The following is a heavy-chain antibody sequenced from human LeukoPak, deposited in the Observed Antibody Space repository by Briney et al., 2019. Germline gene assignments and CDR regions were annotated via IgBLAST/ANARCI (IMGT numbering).Heavy chain of an antibody. Sequence: SETLSLTCIVSGDSLSRYYRSWMRDPPGEGLGNIGHIYYSGSTNHNPSLKSRVTISVDTSKNQFSLKLSSVTAADTAVYYCARDGIGTAMVWGDGMDVWGQGTTVTVSS. CDR1: GDSLSRYY. CDR3: ARDGIGTAMVWGDGMDV. V-gene: IGHV4-59*01. D-gene: IGHD5-18*01. CDR2: IYYSGST. J-gene: IGHJ6*02.